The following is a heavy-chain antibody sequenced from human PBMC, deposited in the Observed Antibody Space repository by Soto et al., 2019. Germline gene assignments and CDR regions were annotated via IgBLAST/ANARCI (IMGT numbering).Heavy chain of an antibody. Sequence: PSETLSLTCAVYGGSFSGYYWSWIRQPPGKGLEWIGEINHSGSTNYNPSLKSRVTISVDTSKNQFSLKLSSVTAADTAVYYCGRADCSSTSCLDYWGQEPWSPSPQ. V-gene: IGHV4-34*01. CDR3: GRADCSSTSCLDY. J-gene: IGHJ4*01. CDR2: INHSGST. CDR1: GGSFSGYY. D-gene: IGHD2-2*01.